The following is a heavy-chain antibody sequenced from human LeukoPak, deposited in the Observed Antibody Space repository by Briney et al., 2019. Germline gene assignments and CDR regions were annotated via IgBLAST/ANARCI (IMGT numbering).Heavy chain of an antibody. D-gene: IGHD2-8*01. CDR1: GGSISSSSYY. V-gene: IGHV4-39*07. Sequence: PSETLSLTCTVSGGSISSSSYYWGWIRQPPGKGLEWIGSIYYSGSTYYNPSLKSRVTISVDTSKNQFSLKLSSVTAADTAVYYCARGLMRWFDPWGQGTLVTVSS. CDR2: IYYSGST. J-gene: IGHJ5*02. CDR3: ARGLMRWFDP.